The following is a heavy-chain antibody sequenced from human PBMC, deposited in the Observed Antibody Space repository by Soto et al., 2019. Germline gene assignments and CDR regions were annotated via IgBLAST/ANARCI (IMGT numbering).Heavy chain of an antibody. J-gene: IGHJ4*02. Sequence: GGSLRLSCAASGFTFSSYGMHWVRQAPGKGLEWVAVIWYDGSNKYYADSVKGRFTISRDNSKNTLYLQMNSLRAEDTAVYYCARDIAAAGTTYDYWGQGTRVTVSS. CDR2: IWYDGSNK. CDR1: GFTFSSYG. V-gene: IGHV3-33*01. D-gene: IGHD6-13*01. CDR3: ARDIAAAGTTYDY.